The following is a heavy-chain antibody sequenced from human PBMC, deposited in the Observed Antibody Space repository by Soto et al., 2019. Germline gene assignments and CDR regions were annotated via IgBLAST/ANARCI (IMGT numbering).Heavy chain of an antibody. CDR1: GGTFSSYT. J-gene: IGHJ4*02. V-gene: IGHV1-69*02. D-gene: IGHD7-27*01. CDR2: IIPILGIA. Sequence: ASVKVSCKASGGTFSSYTISWVRQAPGQGLEWMGRIIPILGIANYAQKFQGRVTITADKSTSTAYMELSSLRSEDTAVYYCARGSPGDRGYFDYWGQGTLVTVSS. CDR3: ARGSPGDRGYFDY.